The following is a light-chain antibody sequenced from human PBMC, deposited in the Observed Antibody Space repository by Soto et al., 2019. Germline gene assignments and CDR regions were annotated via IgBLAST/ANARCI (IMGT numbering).Light chain of an antibody. CDR2: DAS. CDR3: QHFSSYPHT. Sequence: EFVLTQSPGTLSLSTGERATLSCRASQTVRNNYLAWYQQKPGQAPRLLIYDASSRATGIPDRFSGGGSGTDFTLTISRLEPEDFAVYYCQHFSSYPHTFGGGTKVDI. V-gene: IGKV3-20*01. CDR1: QTVRNNY. J-gene: IGKJ4*01.